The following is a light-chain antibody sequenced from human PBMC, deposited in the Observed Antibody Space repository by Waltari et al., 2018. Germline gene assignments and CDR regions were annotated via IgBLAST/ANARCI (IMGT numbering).Light chain of an antibody. V-gene: IGKV3-20*01. CDR2: EVD. Sequence: EIVLTQSPGTLSLSPGERATLSCRASQSVNSDNLAWYQQGPGQAPRPLIYEVDRRASGIPDRFSGCGSGTHVTLTIFSLEPEDFAVYYCQDYGSSRTFGQGTKVEFK. CDR3: QDYGSSRT. J-gene: IGKJ1*01. CDR1: QSVNSDN.